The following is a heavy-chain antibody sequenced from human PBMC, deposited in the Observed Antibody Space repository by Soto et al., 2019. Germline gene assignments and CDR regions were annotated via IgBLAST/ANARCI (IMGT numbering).Heavy chain of an antibody. CDR1: GGSISSGGYY. CDR3: ARHPMAFRSWFDP. J-gene: IGHJ5*02. D-gene: IGHD2-8*01. V-gene: IGHV4-61*08. Sequence: PSETLSLTCTVSGGSISSGGYYWSWIRQHPGNGLEWIGYIYYSGSTNYNPSLKSRVTISVDTSKSQFSLKLSSVTAADTAVYYCARHPMAFRSWFDPWGQGTLVTVSS. CDR2: IYYSGST.